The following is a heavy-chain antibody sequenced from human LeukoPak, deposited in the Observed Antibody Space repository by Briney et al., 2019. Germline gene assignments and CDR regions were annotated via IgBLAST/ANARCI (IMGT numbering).Heavy chain of an antibody. J-gene: IGHJ4*02. CDR2: IYYSGST. CDR1: GGSISRSSYY. Sequence: SETLSLTCTVSGGSISRSSYYWGWIRQPPGKGLEWIGSIYYSGSTYYNPSLKSRVTISVDTSKNQFSLKLSSVTAADTAVYYCTRRHGGYGSKEALDYWGQGTLVTVSS. V-gene: IGHV4-39*07. CDR3: TRRHGGYGSKEALDY. D-gene: IGHD5-12*01.